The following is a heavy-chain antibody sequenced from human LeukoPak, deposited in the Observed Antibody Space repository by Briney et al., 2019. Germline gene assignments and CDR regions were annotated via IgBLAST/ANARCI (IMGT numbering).Heavy chain of an antibody. CDR1: GFTVSSNY. Sequence: GGSLRLSCAASGFTVSSNYMNWVRQAPGKGLEWVSIIYSGGSTYYADSVKGRFTISRDNSKNTLYLQMNSLRAEDTAVYYCARDLGSGWNFDYWGQGTLVTVSS. CDR3: ARDLGSGWNFDY. CDR2: IYSGGST. D-gene: IGHD6-19*01. J-gene: IGHJ4*02. V-gene: IGHV3-53*01.